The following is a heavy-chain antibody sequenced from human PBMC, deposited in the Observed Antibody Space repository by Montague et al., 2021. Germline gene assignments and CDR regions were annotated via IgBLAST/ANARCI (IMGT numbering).Heavy chain of an antibody. V-gene: IGHV3-23*01. CDR1: GFTFSGYA. Sequence: SLRLSCAASGFTFSGYAMSWVRQALGKGLEWVSGTSATGGGTFYADSVKGRFIISRDNSKNTLFLQMNSLRADDTAVYYCARWRVYYDSSGYAAWGRGTLVTVSS. D-gene: IGHD3-22*01. CDR2: TSATGGGT. CDR3: ARWRVYYDSSGYAA. J-gene: IGHJ5*02.